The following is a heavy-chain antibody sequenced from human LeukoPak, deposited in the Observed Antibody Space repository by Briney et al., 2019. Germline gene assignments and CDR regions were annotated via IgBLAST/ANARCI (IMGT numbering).Heavy chain of an antibody. J-gene: IGHJ6*03. D-gene: IGHD3-10*01. CDR3: AREAEGYYGSGNFLKKRYSYYYYMDV. V-gene: IGHV3-7*01. Sequence: PGGSLRLSCAASGFTFSSYWMSWVRQAPGKGLEWVANIKQDGSEKYYVDSVKGRFTISRDNTKNSLYLQMNSLRAEDTAVYYCAREAEGYYGSGNFLKKRYSYYYYMDVWGKGTTVTISS. CDR1: GFTFSSYW. CDR2: IKQDGSEK.